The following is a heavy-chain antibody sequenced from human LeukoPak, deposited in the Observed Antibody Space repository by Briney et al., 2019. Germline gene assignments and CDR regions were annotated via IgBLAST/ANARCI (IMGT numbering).Heavy chain of an antibody. D-gene: IGHD3-10*01. V-gene: IGHV4-31*03. J-gene: IGHJ6*04. Sequence: SETLSLTCTVSGGSISSGCYYWSWIRQHPGKGLEWIGYIYYSGSTYYNPSLKSRVTISVDTSKNQFSLKLSSVTAADTAVYYCARDPRPTDVLLWFGDSNYGMDVWGKGTTVTVSS. CDR2: IYYSGST. CDR3: ARDPRPTDVLLWFGDSNYGMDV. CDR1: GGSISSGCYY.